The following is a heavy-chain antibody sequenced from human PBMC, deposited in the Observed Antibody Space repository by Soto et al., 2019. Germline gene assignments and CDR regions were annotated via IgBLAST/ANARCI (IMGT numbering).Heavy chain of an antibody. CDR2: IIPIFGTA. CDR3: ARASPLGYCSGGSCYSESYYYYYYGMDV. J-gene: IGHJ6*02. D-gene: IGHD2-15*01. V-gene: IGHV1-69*01. CDR1: GYTFSSYA. Sequence: QVQLVQSGAEVKKPGASVKVSCKASGYTFSSYAISWVRQAPGQGLEWMGGIIPIFGTANYAQKFQGRVTITADESTSTAYMELSSLRSEDTAVYYCARASPLGYCSGGSCYSESYYYYYYGMDVWGQGTTVTVSS.